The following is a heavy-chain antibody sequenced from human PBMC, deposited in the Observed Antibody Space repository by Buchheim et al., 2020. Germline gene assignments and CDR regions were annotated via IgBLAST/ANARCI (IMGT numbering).Heavy chain of an antibody. Sequence: EVQLVESGGGLVQRGGSLRLSCVASGYPFSTYWMHWVRQAPGQGLVWVSRIYTDGSRTNYADLVEGRFTIHRDNAKNTLYLQMNSLTADDTAVYYCTRGGYSNYMDWGQGT. J-gene: IGHJ4*02. D-gene: IGHD4-11*01. V-gene: IGHV3-74*01. CDR3: TRGGYSNYMD. CDR2: IYTDGSRT. CDR1: GYPFSTYW.